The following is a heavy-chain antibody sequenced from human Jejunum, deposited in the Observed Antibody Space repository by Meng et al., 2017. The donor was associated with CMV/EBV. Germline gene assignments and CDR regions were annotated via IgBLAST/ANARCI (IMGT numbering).Heavy chain of an antibody. CDR1: GESMRSHS. CDR3: ARGLGHASNNSHDY. CDR2: VYYSGSA. J-gene: IGHJ4*02. Sequence: SGESMRSHSWTWIRQPPGKGLEWMGHVYYSGSATYSPSLRNRVTISVDMSKNQFSLKLRSVTAADTAMYFCARGLGHASNNSHDYWGQGTLVTVSS. V-gene: IGHV4-59*11. D-gene: IGHD1-1*01.